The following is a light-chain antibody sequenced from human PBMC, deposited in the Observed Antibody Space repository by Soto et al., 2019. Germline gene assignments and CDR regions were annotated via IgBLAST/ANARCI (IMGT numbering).Light chain of an antibody. V-gene: IGKV1-9*01. CDR3: QQLNSYPPT. CDR2: AAS. CDR1: QGISSY. J-gene: IGKJ4*01. Sequence: IPLTQSPSSLSASIGDRVTITCRASQGISSYLAWYQQKPGKAPKLLIYAASTLQRGVPSRFSGSGSVTDITHTISSLQPEDFATYYCQQLNSYPPTFGGGTKVEIK.